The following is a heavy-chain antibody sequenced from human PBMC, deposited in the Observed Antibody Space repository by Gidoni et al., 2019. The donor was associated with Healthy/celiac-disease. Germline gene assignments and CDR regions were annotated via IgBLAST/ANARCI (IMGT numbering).Heavy chain of an antibody. V-gene: IGHV1-46*03. D-gene: IGHD6-13*01. Sequence: QVQLVQSGAEVKKPGASVKVSCQASGYTFTSYYMHWVRQTPGQGLEWMGIINPSGGSTSYAQKFQGRVNMTRDTYTSTVYMELSSMRSEDTAVYYCARDGIAAAGADAFDIWGQGTMVTVSS. CDR3: ARDGIAAAGADAFDI. CDR2: INPSGGST. J-gene: IGHJ3*02. CDR1: GYTFTSYY.